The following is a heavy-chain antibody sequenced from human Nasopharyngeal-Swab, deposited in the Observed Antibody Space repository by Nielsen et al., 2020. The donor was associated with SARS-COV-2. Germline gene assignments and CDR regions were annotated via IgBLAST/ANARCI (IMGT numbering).Heavy chain of an antibody. CDR3: ARDYVEVVVVDTATVTDDAFDI. CDR2: INTNTGNP. V-gene: IGHV7-4-1*02. J-gene: IGHJ3*02. D-gene: IGHD5-18*01. CDR1: GYTFTSYA. Sequence: ASVKVSCKASGYTFTSYAMNWVRQAPGQGLEWMGWINTNTGNPTYAQGFTGRFVFSLDTSVSTAYLQISSLKAEDTAVYYCARDYVEVVVVDTATVTDDAFDIWGQGTMVTVSS.